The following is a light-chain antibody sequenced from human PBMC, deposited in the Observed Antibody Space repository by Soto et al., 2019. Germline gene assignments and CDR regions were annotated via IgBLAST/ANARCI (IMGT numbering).Light chain of an antibody. CDR1: SSDVGGYNF. CDR2: EVS. J-gene: IGLJ1*01. V-gene: IGLV2-8*01. CDR3: CSFAGSGYV. Sequence: QSALPQPPSASGSPGQSVTISCTGTSSDVGGYNFVSWFQQRPGEAPKLLIYEVSNRPSGVPDRFPGSKSGNTASLTVSGLQADDEADYYCCSFAGSGYVFGSGTKVTVL.